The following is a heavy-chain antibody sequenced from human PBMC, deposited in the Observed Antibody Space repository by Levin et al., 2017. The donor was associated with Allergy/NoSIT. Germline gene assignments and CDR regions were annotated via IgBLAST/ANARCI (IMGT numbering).Heavy chain of an antibody. CDR2: VNSDGSNT. V-gene: IGHV3-74*01. CDR3: ARGGCSSTSCLDN. D-gene: IGHD2-2*01. Sequence: GESLKISCAASGFTFSNYWMHWVRQAPGKGLVWVSHVNSDGSNTNYADSVKGRFTISRDNAKNTLYLQMNSLRDEDTAVYYCARGGCSSTSCLDNWGQGTLVTVSP. J-gene: IGHJ4*02. CDR1: GFTFSNYW.